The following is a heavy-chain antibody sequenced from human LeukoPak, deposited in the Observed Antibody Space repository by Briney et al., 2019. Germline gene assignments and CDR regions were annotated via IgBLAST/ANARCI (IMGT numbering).Heavy chain of an antibody. V-gene: IGHV4-59*01. CDR1: GGSISSYY. Sequence: SETLYLTCTVSGGSISSYYWSWIRQPPGKGLEWIGYIYYSGSTNYNPSLKSRVTISVDTSKNQFSLKLSSVTAADTSVYYCARTTVRRAFDIWGQGTMVTVSS. CDR2: IYYSGST. J-gene: IGHJ3*02. D-gene: IGHD4-17*01. CDR3: ARTTVRRAFDI.